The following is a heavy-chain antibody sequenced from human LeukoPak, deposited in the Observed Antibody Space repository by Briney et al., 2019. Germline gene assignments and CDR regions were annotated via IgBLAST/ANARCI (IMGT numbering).Heavy chain of an antibody. D-gene: IGHD6-19*01. J-gene: IGHJ4*02. Sequence: PGGSLSLSCAASGFTFSSFAMSWVRPAPGKGLECVSAVSGSGGSTYYADSVKGRFTISRATSKNPLYLQMNSLRAEDTAVYYCAKDITGHNRGWYDYWGQGNLVTVSS. CDR1: GFTFSSFA. V-gene: IGHV3-23*01. CDR3: AKDITGHNRGWYDY. CDR2: VSGSGGST.